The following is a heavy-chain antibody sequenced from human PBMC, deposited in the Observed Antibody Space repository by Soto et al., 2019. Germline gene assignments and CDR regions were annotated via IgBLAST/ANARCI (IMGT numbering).Heavy chain of an antibody. CDR2: IIPIFGTA. CDR1: GGTFSSYA. V-gene: IGHV1-69*06. CDR3: ASSTYYSSSSGYCCGY. J-gene: IGHJ4*02. Sequence: SVKVSCKASGGTFSSYAISWVRQAPGQGLEWMGGIIPIFGTANYAQKFQGRVTITADKSTSTAYMELSSLRSEDTAVSYCASSTYYSSSSGYCCGYWRQGTLVTVYS. D-gene: IGHD3-22*01.